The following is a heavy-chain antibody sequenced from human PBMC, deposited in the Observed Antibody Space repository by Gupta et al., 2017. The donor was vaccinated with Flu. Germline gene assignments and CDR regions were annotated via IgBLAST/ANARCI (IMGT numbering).Heavy chain of an antibody. CDR2: IIPIFGTA. J-gene: IGHJ1*01. Sequence: QVQLVQSGAEVKKPGSSVKVSCKASGGTFSRYAISWVRQAPGQGLEWMGGIIPIFGTANYAQKFQGRVTITADESTSTAYMELSSLRSEDTAVYYCARVPLGRGIAARPEVAYFQHWGQGTLVTVSS. CDR1: GGTFSRYA. D-gene: IGHD6-6*01. V-gene: IGHV1-69*01. CDR3: ARVPLGRGIAARPEVAYFQH.